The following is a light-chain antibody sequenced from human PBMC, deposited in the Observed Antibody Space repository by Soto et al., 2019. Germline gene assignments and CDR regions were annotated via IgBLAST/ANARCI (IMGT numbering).Light chain of an antibody. CDR2: DIT. Sequence: QSALSQPASVSGPPGQSLTISCTGTSSDVGGFEYVSRYQHQPAKAPKLISDDITKRPSGVSNRLSVSKSCNTASLTISWIQAEDEVYYYCGSITISSTAVFGTGTKATVL. V-gene: IGLV2-14*01. CDR1: SSDVGGFEY. CDR3: GSITISSTAV. J-gene: IGLJ1*01.